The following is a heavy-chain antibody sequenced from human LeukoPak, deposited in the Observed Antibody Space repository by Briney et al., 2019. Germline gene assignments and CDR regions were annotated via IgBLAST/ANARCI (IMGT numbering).Heavy chain of an antibody. CDR2: ISSSSSYI. J-gene: IGHJ3*02. D-gene: IGHD3-22*01. Sequence: GGSLRLSCAASGFTFSSYSMNWVRQAPGKGLEWVSSISSSSSYIYYADSVKGLFTIFRDNAKNSLYLQMNSLRAEDTAVYYCARGLDSSGYYGDAFDIWGQGTMVTVSS. V-gene: IGHV3-21*01. CDR3: ARGLDSSGYYGDAFDI. CDR1: GFTFSSYS.